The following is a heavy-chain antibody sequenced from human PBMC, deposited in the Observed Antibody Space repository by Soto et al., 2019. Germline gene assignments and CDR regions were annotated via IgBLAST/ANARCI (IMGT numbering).Heavy chain of an antibody. CDR2: INPNSGGT. D-gene: IGHD5-18*01. CDR3: ARDPTAMVMSEYSCLGAFDI. CDR1: GYTFTGYY. V-gene: IGHV1-2*04. Sequence: QVQLVQSGAEVKKPGASVKVSCKASGYTFTGYYMHWVRQAPGQGLEWMGWINPNSGGTNYAQKVQGWVTMTRDTSISTAYMELIRLRSDDTAVYYCARDPTAMVMSEYSCLGAFDIWGQGTMVTVSS. J-gene: IGHJ3*02.